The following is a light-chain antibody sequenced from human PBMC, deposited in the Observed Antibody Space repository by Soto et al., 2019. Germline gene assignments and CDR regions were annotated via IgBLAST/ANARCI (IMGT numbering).Light chain of an antibody. J-gene: IGLJ2*01. CDR2: GNS. CDR3: QSYDSSLSGSV. CDR1: SSNIGAGYD. Sequence: QAVLTQPPSVSGAPGQRVTISCTGSSSNIGAGYDVHWYQQLPGTAPKLLIYGNSNRPSGVPDRLSGSKSGTSASLAITGLQAEDEADYYCQSYDSSLSGSVFGGGTKLPVL. V-gene: IGLV1-40*01.